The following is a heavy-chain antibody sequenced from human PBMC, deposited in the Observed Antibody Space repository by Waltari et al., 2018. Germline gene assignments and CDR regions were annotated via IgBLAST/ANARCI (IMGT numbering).Heavy chain of an antibody. CDR1: GGTFGTYA. CDR2: GIPIFGTP. D-gene: IGHD3-16*01. J-gene: IGHJ3*02. V-gene: IGHV1-69*12. Sequence: QVQLVQSGAEVKQPGAAVKVSCKASGGTFGTYAITWVRQAPGQGLEWMGGGIPIFGTPNYAPKFQGRVTVSADPSTSTAYLEVRRLISEDTAVYYCAKRGIGYAFDIWGHGTMVTVSS. CDR3: AKRGIGYAFDI.